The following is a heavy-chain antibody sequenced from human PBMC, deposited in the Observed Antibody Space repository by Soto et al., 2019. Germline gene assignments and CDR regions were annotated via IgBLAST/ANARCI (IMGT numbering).Heavy chain of an antibody. D-gene: IGHD3-10*01. Sequence: PSETLSLTSTVSGGSISSGGYYWSWIRQHPGKGLEWIGYIYYSGSTYYNPSLKSRVTISVDTSKNQFSLKLSSVTAADTAVYYCARDYYGSGSYYYYYYYGMDVWGQGTTVTVSS. CDR1: GGSISSGGYY. CDR2: IYYSGST. V-gene: IGHV4-31*03. CDR3: ARDYYGSGSYYYYYYYGMDV. J-gene: IGHJ6*02.